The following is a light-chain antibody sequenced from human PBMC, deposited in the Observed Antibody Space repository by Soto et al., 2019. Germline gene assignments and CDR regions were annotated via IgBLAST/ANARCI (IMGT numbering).Light chain of an antibody. CDR2: DAS. CDR3: QQRRSWQVT. Sequence: ENVLTQSPATLSLSPGEGATLSCRASQSINTYLAWYQQKPGQAPRLLIYDASKRATGIPARFSGSGSGTNFTLTISSLEPEDFALYYCQQRRSWQVTFGQGTRLEIK. V-gene: IGKV3D-11*02. CDR1: QSINTY. J-gene: IGKJ5*01.